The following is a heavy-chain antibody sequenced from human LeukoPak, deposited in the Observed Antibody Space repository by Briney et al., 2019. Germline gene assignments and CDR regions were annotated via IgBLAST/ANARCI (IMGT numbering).Heavy chain of an antibody. CDR1: GFTFSSYW. CDR3: ARDAIPECFDY. V-gene: IGHV3-7*01. D-gene: IGHD2-21*01. CDR2: IKQDGSEK. J-gene: IGHJ4*02. Sequence: GGSLRLSCAAYGFTFSSYWMSWVRQAPGKGLEWVANIKQDGSEKYYVDSVKGRFTISRDNAKNSLYLQMNSLRAEDTAVYYCARDAIPECFDYWGQGTLVTVSS.